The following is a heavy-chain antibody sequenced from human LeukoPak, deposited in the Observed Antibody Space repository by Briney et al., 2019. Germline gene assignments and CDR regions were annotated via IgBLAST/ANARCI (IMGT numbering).Heavy chain of an antibody. CDR3: ARDRWGYSYGGD. CDR1: GFTFSNYW. V-gene: IGHV3-7*01. D-gene: IGHD5-18*01. Sequence: PGGSLRLSCAASGFTFSNYWMSWVRQAPGKGLEWVDNIKQDGSEKYYVDSVKGRFTISRDNAKNSLYLQMNSLRAEDTAVYYCARDRWGYSYGGDWGQGTLVTVSS. CDR2: IKQDGSEK. J-gene: IGHJ4*02.